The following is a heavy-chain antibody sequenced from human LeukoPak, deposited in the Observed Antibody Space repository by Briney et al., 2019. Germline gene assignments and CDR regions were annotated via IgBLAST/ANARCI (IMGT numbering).Heavy chain of an antibody. CDR2: IYYAGVT. CDR1: GGSISNTNFY. CDR3: ARQVPGPYSYYGMDV. D-gene: IGHD4-11*01. Sequence: SETLSLTCIVSGGSISNTNFYWAWIRQPPGKGLEWIGNIYYAGVTSYNPSLKSRVTISVDTSKSQFSLRLTSVTAADTAVYYCARQVPGPYSYYGMDVWGQGTTVTVSS. V-gene: IGHV4-39*01. J-gene: IGHJ6*02.